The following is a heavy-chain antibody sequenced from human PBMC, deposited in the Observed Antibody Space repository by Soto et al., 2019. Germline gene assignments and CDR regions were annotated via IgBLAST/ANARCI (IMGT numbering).Heavy chain of an antibody. V-gene: IGHV3-33*01. J-gene: IGHJ4*02. CDR2: IWYDGSNK. D-gene: IGHD6-19*01. CDR1: GFTFSSYG. Sequence: PGGSLRLSCAASGFTFSSYGMHWVRQAPGKGLEWVAVIWYDGSNKYYADSVKGRFTISRDNSKNTLYLQMNSLRAEDTAVYYCARKDEVAGPDYWGQGTLVTVSS. CDR3: ARKDEVAGPDY.